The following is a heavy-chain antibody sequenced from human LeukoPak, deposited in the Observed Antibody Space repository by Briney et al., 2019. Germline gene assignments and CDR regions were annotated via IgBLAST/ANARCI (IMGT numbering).Heavy chain of an antibody. CDR2: IYYSGST. Sequence: SETLSLTCTVSGGSVSNYYWSWIRQPPGKGLEWIAYIYYSGSTNYNPSLKSRVTISVDTSKNQFSLKLRSVTAADTAVYFCARVPPYYYDSSGHFVSAFDIWGQGTMVTVSS. CDR1: GGSVSNYY. CDR3: ARVPPYYYDSSGHFVSAFDI. J-gene: IGHJ3*02. D-gene: IGHD3-22*01. V-gene: IGHV4-59*02.